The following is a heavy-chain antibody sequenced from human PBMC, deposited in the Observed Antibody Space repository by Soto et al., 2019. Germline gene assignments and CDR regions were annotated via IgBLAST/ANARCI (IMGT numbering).Heavy chain of an antibody. V-gene: IGHV1-69*01. CDR1: GGTFRSYA. Sequence: QVQLVQSGAEVKKPGSSVKVSCKASGGTFRSYAISWVRHAPGQGLEWMGGIIPIFGTANYAQKFQGRVQIISEESTSTAYMALRSLRSQDTAVYYCARALVGAALVGGRSYGMDVVGQGTTVTFSS. D-gene: IGHD1-26*01. CDR3: ARALVGAALVGGRSYGMDV. J-gene: IGHJ6*02. CDR2: IIPIFGTA.